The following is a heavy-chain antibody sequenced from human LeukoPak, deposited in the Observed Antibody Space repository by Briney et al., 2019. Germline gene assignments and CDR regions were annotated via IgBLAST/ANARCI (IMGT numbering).Heavy chain of an antibody. V-gene: IGHV4-34*01. CDR3: AREGGVDY. CDR1: GGSFSGYY. Sequence: PSETLSLTCAVYGGSFSGYYWSWIRQPPGKGLEWIGEINHSGSTNYNPSLKSRVTISVDTSKNQFSLKLSSVTAADPAVYYCAREGGVDYWGQGTLVTVSS. J-gene: IGHJ4*02. CDR2: INHSGST. D-gene: IGHD1-26*01.